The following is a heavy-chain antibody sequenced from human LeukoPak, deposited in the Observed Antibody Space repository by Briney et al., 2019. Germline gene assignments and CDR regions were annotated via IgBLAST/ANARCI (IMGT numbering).Heavy chain of an antibody. CDR1: GGSISSGDYY. D-gene: IGHD4-23*01. J-gene: IGHJ4*02. CDR2: VYYSGST. CDR3: ARGSPSHGGNFDY. Sequence: SQTLSLTCTVSGGSISSGDYYWSWIRQPPGTGLDWIGYVYYSGSTSYNPSLKSRVTISVDTSKNQFSLNLNSVTAADTAVYYCARGSPSHGGNFDYWGQGTLVTVSS. V-gene: IGHV4-61*08.